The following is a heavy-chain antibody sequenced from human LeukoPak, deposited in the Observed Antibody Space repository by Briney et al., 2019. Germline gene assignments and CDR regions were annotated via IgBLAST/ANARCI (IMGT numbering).Heavy chain of an antibody. CDR3: ARDQWLVQAHAFDI. V-gene: IGHV3-21*01. CDR2: ISSSSSYI. Sequence: GGSLRLSCAASGFTFSSYSMNWVRQAPGKGLEWVSSISSSSSYIYYADSVKGRFTISRDNAKNSLYLQMNSLRAEDTAVYYCARDQWLVQAHAFDIWGQGTMVTVSS. D-gene: IGHD6-19*01. CDR1: GFTFSSYS. J-gene: IGHJ3*02.